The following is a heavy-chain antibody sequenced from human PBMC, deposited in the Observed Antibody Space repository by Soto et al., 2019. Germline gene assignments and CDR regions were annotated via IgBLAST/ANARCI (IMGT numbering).Heavy chain of an antibody. CDR2: IKTKTDGGTI. J-gene: IGHJ5*02. Sequence: GSLRLSCAASGFTFSNAWMSWVRQAPGKGLEWVGRIKTKTDGGTIDYAAPVKGRFTISRDDSKNTLYLQMNSLKTEDTAVYYCTTGSSGWSQGGFDPWGQIPLVTFSS. CDR1: GFTFSNAW. CDR3: TTGSSGWSQGGFDP. V-gene: IGHV3-15*01. D-gene: IGHD6-19*01.